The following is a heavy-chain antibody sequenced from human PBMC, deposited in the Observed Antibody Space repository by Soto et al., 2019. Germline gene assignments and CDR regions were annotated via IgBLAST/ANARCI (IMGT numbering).Heavy chain of an antibody. CDR2: ITTYNGNT. Sequence: QVQLVQSGVEVREPGASVKVSCKAVRYIFTNYGVSWVRQAPGQGLEWMGWITTYNGNTEYAQKFQGRVTMTTDASKSTAYMELGSLRSDDTAIYYCARALTGYGIDGWGQGTTVTVSS. V-gene: IGHV1-18*01. CDR1: RYIFTNYG. J-gene: IGHJ6*02. CDR3: ARALTGYGIDG.